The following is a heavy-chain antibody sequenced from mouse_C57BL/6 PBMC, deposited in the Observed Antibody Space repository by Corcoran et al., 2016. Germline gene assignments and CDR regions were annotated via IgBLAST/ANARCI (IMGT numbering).Heavy chain of an antibody. CDR3: ARGGYYSNYGFAY. V-gene: IGHV3-6*01. Sequence: DVQLQESGPGLVKPSQSLSLTCSVTGYSITSGYYWNWIRQFPGNKLEWMGYISYDGSNNYNPSLKNRISITRDTSKNQFFLKLNSVTTEDTATYYCARGGYYSNYGFAYWGQGTLVTVS. CDR1: GYSITSGYY. CDR2: ISYDGSN. D-gene: IGHD2-5*01. J-gene: IGHJ3*01.